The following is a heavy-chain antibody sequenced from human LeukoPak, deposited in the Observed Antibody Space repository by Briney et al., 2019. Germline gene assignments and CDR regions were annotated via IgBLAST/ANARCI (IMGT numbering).Heavy chain of an antibody. CDR1: GGSISSSSYY. J-gene: IGHJ4*02. Sequence: SETLSLTCTVSGGSISSSSYYWSWIRQPPGKGLEWIGSIYYSGSTYYNPSLKSRVTISVDTSKSQFSLRLTSVTAADTAVYYCARHVRFLEWLSSYYFDYWGQGTLVTVSS. D-gene: IGHD3-3*01. CDR3: ARHVRFLEWLSSYYFDY. CDR2: IYYSGST. V-gene: IGHV4-39*01.